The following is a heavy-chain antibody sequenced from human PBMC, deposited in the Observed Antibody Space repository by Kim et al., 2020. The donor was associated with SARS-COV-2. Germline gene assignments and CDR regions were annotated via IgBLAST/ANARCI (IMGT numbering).Heavy chain of an antibody. D-gene: IGHD3-16*02. CDR2: INTNTGNP. CDR3: AASAWYWGSYRYTGGDY. J-gene: IGHJ4*02. V-gene: IGHV7-4-1*02. CDR1: GYTFTSYA. Sequence: ASVKVSCKASGYTFTSYAMNWVRQAPGQGLEWMGWINTNTGNPTYAQGFTGRFVFSLDTSVSTAYLQISSLKAEDTAVYYCAASAWYWGSYRYTGGDYWGQGTLVTVSS.